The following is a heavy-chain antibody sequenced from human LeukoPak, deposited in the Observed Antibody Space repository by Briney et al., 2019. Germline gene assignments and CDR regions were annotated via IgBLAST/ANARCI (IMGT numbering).Heavy chain of an antibody. V-gene: IGHV4-34*01. Sequence: SETLSLTCAVYGGSFSGYYWSWIRQPPGKGLEWIGEINHSGSTNYNPSLKSRVTTSVDTSKNQFSLKLSSVTAADTAVYYCASSSSTADYWGQGTLVTVSS. D-gene: IGHD6-6*01. CDR1: GGSFSGYY. CDR3: ASSSSTADY. J-gene: IGHJ4*02. CDR2: INHSGST.